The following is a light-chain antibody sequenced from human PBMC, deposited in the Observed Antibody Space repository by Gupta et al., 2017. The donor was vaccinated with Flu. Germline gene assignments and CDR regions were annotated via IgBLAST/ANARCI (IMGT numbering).Light chain of an antibody. CDR1: QSVSSY. CDR2: DAS. CDR3: QRRSNWPPFT. Sequence: EIVLTQSPATLSLSPGERATLSCRASQSVSSYLAWYQQKPGQAPRLLIYDASNRAPGTPARLTGSGSGTDFTLTISSLEPEDFAVYYCQRRSNWPPFTFGPGTTLDIK. J-gene: IGKJ3*01. V-gene: IGKV3-11*01.